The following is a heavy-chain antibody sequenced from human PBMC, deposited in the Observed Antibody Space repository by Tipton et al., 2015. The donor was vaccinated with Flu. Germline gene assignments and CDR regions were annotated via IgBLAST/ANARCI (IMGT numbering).Heavy chain of an antibody. J-gene: IGHJ4*02. D-gene: IGHD6-13*01. CDR1: GGSISSTSYY. Sequence: TLSLTCTVSGGSISSTSYYWGWIRQPPGKGLEWIGSSYYSGSTYYNPSLKSRVTISVDTPKNQFSLKLSSVTAADTAVYYCARVRWAAAGTEYYFDYWGQGTLVTVSS. CDR3: ARVRWAAAGTEYYFDY. V-gene: IGHV4-39*07. CDR2: SYYSGST.